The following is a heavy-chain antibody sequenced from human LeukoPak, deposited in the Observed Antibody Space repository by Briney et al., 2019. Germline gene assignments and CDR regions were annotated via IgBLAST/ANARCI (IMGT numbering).Heavy chain of an antibody. CDR1: GGSFSDYW. CDR2: VNHSGRT. Sequence: PSETLSLTCAVYGGSFSDYWWTWIRQSPGKGLEWIGEVNHSGRTNYNPSLKSRVTISVDTSKNQFSLKLSSVTAADTAVYYCARGRKRSYSSSAKGWFDPWGQGTLVTVSS. D-gene: IGHD6-6*01. V-gene: IGHV4-34*01. J-gene: IGHJ5*02. CDR3: ARGRKRSYSSSAKGWFDP.